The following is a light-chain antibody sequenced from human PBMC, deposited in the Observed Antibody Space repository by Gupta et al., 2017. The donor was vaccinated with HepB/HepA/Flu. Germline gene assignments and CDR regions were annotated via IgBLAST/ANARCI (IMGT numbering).Light chain of an antibody. J-gene: IGKJ4*01. CDR3: QQDVSSPLT. Sequence: EIVMIQSPDSLAVSLGERATISCKSSQTVFATSNKKNFLAWYQQRPGQPPRLVISWSSTRESGVPDRFSGRGSGTEFTLTISSRQPEDVAVYYCQQDVSSPLTFGGGTKVDIK. CDR1: QTVFATSNKKNF. CDR2: WSS. V-gene: IGKV4-1*01.